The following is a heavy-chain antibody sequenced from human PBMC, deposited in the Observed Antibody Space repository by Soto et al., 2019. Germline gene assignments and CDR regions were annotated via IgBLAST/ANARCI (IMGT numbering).Heavy chain of an antibody. CDR3: ARGEPYYYDTSGFDYIDYFDL. D-gene: IGHD3-22*01. CDR1: GGSISTYY. Sequence: PSETLSLTCTVSGGSISTYYWSWIRQPPGKGLEWIGFIYYDGRTNFNPSLRSRVSIFVDTSKNQFSLKLNSVTAADTAVYFCARGEPYYYDTSGFDYIDYFDLWGRGIPVTVSS. CDR2: IYYDGRT. V-gene: IGHV4-59*12. J-gene: IGHJ4*02.